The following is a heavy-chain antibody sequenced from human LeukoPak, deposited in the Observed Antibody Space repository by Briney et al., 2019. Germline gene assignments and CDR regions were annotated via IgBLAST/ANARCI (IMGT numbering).Heavy chain of an antibody. V-gene: IGHV3-73*01. CDR3: STGGYCTSTSCYGEN. Sequence: GGSLKLSCVVSGFTFSGSAMHWVRQASGKWLEWVGRIRSKANSYATAYATSVKGRFTISRDDSKNTAYLQMSSLKTEDTAVYYCSTGGYCTSTSCYGENWGQGTLVTVSS. J-gene: IGHJ4*02. CDR2: IRSKANSYAT. CDR1: GFTFSGSA. D-gene: IGHD2-2*01.